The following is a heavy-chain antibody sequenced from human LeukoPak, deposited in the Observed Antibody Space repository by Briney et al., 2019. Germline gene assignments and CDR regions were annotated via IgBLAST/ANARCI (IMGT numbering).Heavy chain of an antibody. V-gene: IGHV3-30*03. D-gene: IGHD1-26*01. J-gene: IGHJ4*02. Sequence: PGRSLRLSCAASGFTFSSYGMHWVRQAPGKGLEWVAVISYDGSNKYYADSVKGRFTISRDNSKNTLYLQMNSLRAEDTAVYYCSVVGAQRPFGYWGQGTLVTVSS. CDR2: ISYDGSNK. CDR3: SVVGAQRPFGY. CDR1: GFTFSSYG.